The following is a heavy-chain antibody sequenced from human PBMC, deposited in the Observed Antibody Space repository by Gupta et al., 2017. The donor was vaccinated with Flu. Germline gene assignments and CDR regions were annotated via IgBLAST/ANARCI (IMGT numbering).Heavy chain of an antibody. J-gene: IGHJ6*02. CDR2: ISSSGGST. CDR3: AKACDSGWYSDV. V-gene: IGHV3-23*01. Sequence: EMQLLESGGGLVQPGGSLRTSCGLCGFPFRTYGMSWVRQAPGKGLEWVSSISSSGGSTYYADSVKGRFSISRDNSKNTLFLQMNSLRAEDTAVYYCAKACDSGWYSDVWGQGTTVTVSS. D-gene: IGHD6-19*01. CDR1: GFPFRTYG.